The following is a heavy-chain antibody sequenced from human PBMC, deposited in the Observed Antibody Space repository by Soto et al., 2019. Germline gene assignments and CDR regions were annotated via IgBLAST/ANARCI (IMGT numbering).Heavy chain of an antibody. CDR2: VYTSGST. D-gene: IGHD6-13*01. CDR3: ARYRREAVAGYTLDD. CDR1: WGSISSNY. J-gene: IGHJ4*02. Sequence: SETLSLTCTVSWGSISSNYWTWIRQPPGKGLEWIGYVYTSGSTNYNPSLKIRVTISEDTSNSQFSLKVNSMTAADTAVYYCARYRREAVAGYTLDDWGQGILVTVSS. V-gene: IGHV4-4*08.